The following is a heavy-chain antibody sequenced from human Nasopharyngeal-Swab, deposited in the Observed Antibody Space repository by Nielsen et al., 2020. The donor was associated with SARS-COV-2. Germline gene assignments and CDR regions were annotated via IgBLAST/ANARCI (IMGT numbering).Heavy chain of an antibody. J-gene: IGHJ4*02. CDR2: IYHSGST. Sequence: SETLSLTSTVYGYSISSGYYWGCIRLPPGKGLEWIGSIYHSGSTYYNPSLQSRVTISVDTPKNQSSLKLSSVTAADTAVYYCARGGYSSGWVVYWGQGTLVTVSS. CDR1: GYSISSGYY. D-gene: IGHD6-19*01. CDR3: ARGGYSSGWVVY. V-gene: IGHV4-38-2*02.